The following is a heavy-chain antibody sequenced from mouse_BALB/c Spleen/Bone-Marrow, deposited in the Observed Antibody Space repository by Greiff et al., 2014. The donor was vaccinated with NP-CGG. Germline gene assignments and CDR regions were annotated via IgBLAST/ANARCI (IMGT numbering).Heavy chain of an antibody. CDR2: ISTYSGNT. J-gene: IGHJ2*01. CDR3: ARWYYFDY. V-gene: IGHV1-67*01. Sequence: QVQLQQPGPELVRPGVSVKISCKGSGYTFTDYAMHWVKQSHAKSLEWIGVISTYSGNTTYNQKFKGKATMTVDKSSSTAYMELARLTSEDSAIYYCARWYYFDYWGQGTTLTVSS. CDR1: GYTFTDYA.